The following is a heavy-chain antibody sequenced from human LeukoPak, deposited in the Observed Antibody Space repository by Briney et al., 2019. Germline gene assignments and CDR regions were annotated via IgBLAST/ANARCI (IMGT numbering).Heavy chain of an antibody. CDR1: GCSFTSYW. J-gene: IGHJ4*02. D-gene: IGHD3-22*01. CDR2: IYPGDSDT. CDR3: ASPIDSSGRHFDY. V-gene: IGHV5-51*01. Sequence: GESLKISCKGSGCSFTSYWIGWVRQMPGKGLEWMGIIYPGDSDTRYSPSFQGQVTISADKSISTAYLQWSSLKASDTAMYYCASPIDSSGRHFDYWGQGTLVTVSS.